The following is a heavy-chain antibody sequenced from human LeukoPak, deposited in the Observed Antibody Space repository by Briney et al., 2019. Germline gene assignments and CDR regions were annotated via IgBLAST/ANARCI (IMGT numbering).Heavy chain of an antibody. V-gene: IGHV3-23*01. D-gene: IGHD1-1*01. CDR2: ISGNGDIT. CDR1: GFTFDDYA. J-gene: IGHJ4*02. Sequence: GGSLRLSCAASGFTFDDYAMHWVRQAPGKGLEWVSAISGNGDITYYADTVKGRFSGSRDNSKNTLYLQLNSLRAEDTAVYYCAKDLRGTLSSRGPFEYWGQGTLVTVSS. CDR3: AKDLRGTLSSRGPFEY.